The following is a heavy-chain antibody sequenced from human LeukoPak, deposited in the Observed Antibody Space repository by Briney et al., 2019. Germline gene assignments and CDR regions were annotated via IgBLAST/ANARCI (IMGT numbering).Heavy chain of an antibody. CDR3: ARVNFPSSIAARLPTEGDDAFDI. Sequence: GASVKVSCKASGGTFSSYAISWVRQAPGQGLEWMGGIIPIFGTANYAQKFQGRVTITADESTSTAYMELSSLRSEDTAVYYCARVNFPSSIAARLPTEGDDAFDIWGQGTMVTVSS. CDR1: GGTFSSYA. V-gene: IGHV1-69*13. J-gene: IGHJ3*02. D-gene: IGHD6-6*01. CDR2: IIPIFGTA.